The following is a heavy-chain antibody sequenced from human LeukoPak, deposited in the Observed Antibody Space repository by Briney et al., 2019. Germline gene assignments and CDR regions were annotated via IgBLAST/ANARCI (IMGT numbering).Heavy chain of an antibody. V-gene: IGHV3-53*05. CDR3: ARNWFDP. CDR2: IYSGGST. CDR1: GFGFSNYW. J-gene: IGHJ5*02. Sequence: GGSLRLSCAASGFGFSNYWMSWVRQAPGKGLEWVSVIYSGGSTYYADSVKGRFTISRDKSKNTVYLQMNSLRFEDTAMYYCARNWFDPWGQGTLVTVSS.